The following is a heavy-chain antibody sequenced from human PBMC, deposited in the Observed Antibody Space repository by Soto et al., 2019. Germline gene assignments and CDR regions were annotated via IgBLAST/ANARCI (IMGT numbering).Heavy chain of an antibody. CDR1: GGSISSYY. J-gene: IGHJ6*03. D-gene: IGHD3-3*01. Sequence: SETLSLTCTVSGGSISSYYWSWIRQPPGKGLEWIGYIYYSGSTNYNPSLKSRVTISVDTSKNQFSLKLSSVTAADTAVYYCASNSLYYDFWSGYSYYYYMDVWGKGTTVTVSS. V-gene: IGHV4-59*08. CDR2: IYYSGST. CDR3: ASNSLYYDFWSGYSYYYYMDV.